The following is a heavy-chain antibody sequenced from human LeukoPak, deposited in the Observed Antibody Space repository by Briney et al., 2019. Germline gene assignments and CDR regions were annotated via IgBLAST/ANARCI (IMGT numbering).Heavy chain of an antibody. J-gene: IGHJ3*02. D-gene: IGHD2-21*02. CDR2: IYSGGST. V-gene: IGHV3-53*01. Sequence: GGSLRLSCAASGFTVSSNYMSWVRQAPGKGLEWVSVIYSGGSTYYADSVKGRFTISRDNSKNTLYLQMNSLRAEDTAVYYCARDKGYCGGDCYPLGAFDIWGQGTMVTVSS. CDR1: GFTVSSNY. CDR3: ARDKGYCGGDCYPLGAFDI.